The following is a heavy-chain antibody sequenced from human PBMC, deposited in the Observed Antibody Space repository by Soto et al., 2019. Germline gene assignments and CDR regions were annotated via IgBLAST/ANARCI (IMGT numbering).Heavy chain of an antibody. D-gene: IGHD3-16*02. CDR1: GFSFSSYA. V-gene: IGHV3-30-3*01. CDR2: ISYDGSNK. Sequence: QVQLVESGGGVVQPGRSLRLSCAASGFSFSSYAMHWVRQAPGKGLEWVALISYDGSNKYYADSVKGRFTISRDNSKNTLYLQMDSLRAEDTAVYYCASWDYVWGSYRSRSQPFDCWGQGTLVTVSS. CDR3: ASWDYVWGSYRSRSQPFDC. J-gene: IGHJ4*02.